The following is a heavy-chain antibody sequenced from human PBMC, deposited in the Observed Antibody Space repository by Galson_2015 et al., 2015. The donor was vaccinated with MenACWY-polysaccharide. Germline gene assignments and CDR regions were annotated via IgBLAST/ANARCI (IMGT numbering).Heavy chain of an antibody. D-gene: IGHD2-21*01. CDR3: ARGGNCGGDCYSGWFDP. J-gene: IGHJ5*02. CDR1: GDSVSSNSAA. Sequence: CAISGDSVSSNSAAWNWIRQSPSRGLEWLGRTYYRSKWYNDYAVSVKSRITIHPDTSKNQFSLQLNSVTPEDTAVYYCARGGNCGGDCYSGWFDPWGQGTLVTVSS. V-gene: IGHV6-1*01. CDR2: TYYRSKWYN.